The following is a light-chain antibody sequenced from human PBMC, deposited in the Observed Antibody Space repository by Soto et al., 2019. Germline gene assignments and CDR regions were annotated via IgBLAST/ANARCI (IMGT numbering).Light chain of an antibody. J-gene: IGKJ4*01. CDR3: QQYGTSPLT. CDR2: GAS. CDR1: QSVSTN. Sequence: EIVMTQSPAILSVSPGERATLSCRASQSVSTNLAWFQQKPGQAPRLLIYGASSRATGIPDRFSGSGSGTDFTLTISRLEPEDFAVYYCQQYGTSPLTFGGGTKVDI. V-gene: IGKV3-20*01.